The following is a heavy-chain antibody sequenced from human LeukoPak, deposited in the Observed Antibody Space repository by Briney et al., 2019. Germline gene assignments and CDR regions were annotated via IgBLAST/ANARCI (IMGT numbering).Heavy chain of an antibody. Sequence: SETLSLTCTVSNDSIRSGDYYWHWIRQPPGKGLEWIGYIFHSGGTSYNPSLKTRVFFSVDTSQNQFSLKLNSVTAADTAVYYCVREILYCSGGSCYRGPFDTWGQGTLVTVSA. CDR1: NDSIRSGDYY. CDR3: VREILYCSGGSCYRGPFDT. CDR2: IFHSGGT. V-gene: IGHV4-30-4*01. D-gene: IGHD2-15*01. J-gene: IGHJ4*02.